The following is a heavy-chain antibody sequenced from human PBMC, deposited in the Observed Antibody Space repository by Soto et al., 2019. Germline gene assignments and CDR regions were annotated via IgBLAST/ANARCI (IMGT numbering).Heavy chain of an antibody. J-gene: IGHJ4*02. CDR2: ISYDGSNK. D-gene: IGHD4-17*01. CDR3: AKEGHGDYGWYFDY. V-gene: IGHV3-30*18. CDR1: GFTFSSYG. Sequence: QVQLVESGGGVVQPGRSLRLSCAASGFTFSSYGMHWVRQAPGKGLEWVAVISYDGSNKYYADSVKGRFTISRDNSKNTLYLQMNSLRAEDTAVYYCAKEGHGDYGWYFDYWGQGTLVTVSS.